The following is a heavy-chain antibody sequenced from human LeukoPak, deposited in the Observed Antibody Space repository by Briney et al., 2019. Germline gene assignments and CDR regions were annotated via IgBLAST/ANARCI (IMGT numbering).Heavy chain of an antibody. CDR3: ARVRSVVGGTICY. CDR1: GYSFSDFY. D-gene: IGHD2-15*01. CDR2: INPNSGGT. J-gene: IGHJ4*02. V-gene: IGHV1-2*02. Sequence: GASVKVSCKPSGYSFSDFYMHWVRQAPGQGLEWMGWINPNSGGTDYAQKFQGRVTMTRDTSISTAYMALSSLRSDDTAVYYCARVRSVVGGTICYWGQGTLVTVSS.